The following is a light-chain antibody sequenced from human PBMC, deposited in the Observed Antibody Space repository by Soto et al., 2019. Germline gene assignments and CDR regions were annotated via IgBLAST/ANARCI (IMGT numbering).Light chain of an antibody. CDR2: GAS. Sequence: EIVMTQSPATLSVSPGERATLSCRASQSVGSHFAWYQQKPGQAPRLLIYGASTRATGVPARFSGSGSGTEFTLTISSLQSEDVAVYYCQQYENWPPWTF. CDR1: QSVGSH. J-gene: IGKJ1*01. V-gene: IGKV3-15*01. CDR3: QQYENWPPWT.